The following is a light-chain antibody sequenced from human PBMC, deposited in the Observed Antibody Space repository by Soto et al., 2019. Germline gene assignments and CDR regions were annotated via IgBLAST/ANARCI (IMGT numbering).Light chain of an antibody. CDR3: QQRSNWPIT. V-gene: IGKV3-11*01. J-gene: IGKJ5*01. CDR2: DAS. Sequence: EIVLTQSPATLCLSPGERATLSCRASQSVSSYLAWYQQKPGQAPRLLIYDASNRATGIPARFSGSGSGTDFTLTISSLEPEDFAVYYCQQRSNWPITVGQVTRLDIK. CDR1: QSVSSY.